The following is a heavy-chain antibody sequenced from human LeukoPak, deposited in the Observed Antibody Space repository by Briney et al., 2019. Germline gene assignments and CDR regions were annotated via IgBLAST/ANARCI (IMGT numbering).Heavy chain of an antibody. V-gene: IGHV3-48*03. D-gene: IGHD2-2*02. Sequence: GGSLRLSCAASGFTFSGYEMNWVRQAPGKGPEWVSHISGSGVTIHYSDSVKGRFTISRDNAKNSLYLQMNSLRVEDTAVYYCARDGVPGHTVFDYWGQGTLVTVSS. CDR1: GFTFSGYE. CDR3: ARDGVPGHTVFDY. CDR2: ISGSGVTI. J-gene: IGHJ4*02.